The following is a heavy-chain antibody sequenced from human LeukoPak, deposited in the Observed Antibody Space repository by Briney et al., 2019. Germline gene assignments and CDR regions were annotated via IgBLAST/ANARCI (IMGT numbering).Heavy chain of an antibody. D-gene: IGHD6-19*01. CDR1: GFTFSDYA. Sequence: GGSLRLSCAASGFTFSDYALSWVRQAPGKGLEWVSGITGSGRSTYYADSVKGRFAISRDNSKNTLYLQMNNLRAEDTAVYYCAKAARSSVAGLFFDLWGRGTLVTVSS. V-gene: IGHV3-23*01. CDR3: AKAARSSVAGLFFDL. J-gene: IGHJ2*01. CDR2: ITGSGRST.